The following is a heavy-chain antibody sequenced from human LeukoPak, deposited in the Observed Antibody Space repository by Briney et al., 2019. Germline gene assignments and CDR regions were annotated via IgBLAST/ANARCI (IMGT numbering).Heavy chain of an antibody. CDR2: IRYDGSNK. CDR1: GFTFSSYG. CDR3: AKDSSGWYNDALPVFDY. V-gene: IGHV3-30*02. D-gene: IGHD6-19*01. J-gene: IGHJ4*02. Sequence: GGSLRLSCAASGFTFSSYGMHWVRQAPGKGLEWVAFIRYDGSNKYYADSVKGRFTISRDNSKNTLYLQMNSLRAEDTAVYYCAKDSSGWYNDALPVFDYWGQGTLVTVSS.